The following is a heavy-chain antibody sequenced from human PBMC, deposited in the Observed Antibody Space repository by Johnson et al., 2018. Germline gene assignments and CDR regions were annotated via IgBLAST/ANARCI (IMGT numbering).Heavy chain of an antibody. Sequence: QVQLVESGGGVVQXGRSLGLXCAASGFSFGSFAMHWVRQAPGKGLEWVAFISYDGNNKYYADSVKGRFTISRDNSNNTLYVQMNSPRAADTAVYYCARGRYSGSRGAFDIWGQGTMVTVSS. J-gene: IGHJ3*02. CDR3: ARGRYSGSRGAFDI. CDR2: ISYDGNNK. V-gene: IGHV3-30-3*01. D-gene: IGHD1-26*01. CDR1: GFSFGSFA.